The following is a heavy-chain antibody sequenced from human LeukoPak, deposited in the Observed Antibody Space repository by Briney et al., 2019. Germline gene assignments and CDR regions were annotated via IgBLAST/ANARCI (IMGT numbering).Heavy chain of an antibody. CDR2: IYSSRST. CDR1: GGSLSRYY. J-gene: IGHJ3*02. Sequence: SETLSLTCTVPGGSLSRYYWSWIRQPARKRLGWIGRIYSSRSTNYNPSLKSRVNMSVDTSKNQSSLKLSSMTAADTAVYYCARDRYSGYDNAFDIWGQGTMVTVSS. D-gene: IGHD5-12*01. V-gene: IGHV4-4*07. CDR3: ARDRYSGYDNAFDI.